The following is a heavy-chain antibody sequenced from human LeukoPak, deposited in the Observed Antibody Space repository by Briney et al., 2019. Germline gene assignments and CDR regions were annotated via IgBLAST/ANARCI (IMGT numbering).Heavy chain of an antibody. V-gene: IGHV4-4*07. J-gene: IGHJ6*03. CDR3: ARDYVSDMVRGVTFVYYMDV. D-gene: IGHD3-10*01. CDR1: DGSISSYY. Sequence: SETLSLTCTVSDGSISSYYWSWIRQPAGKGLEWIGRIYTSGSANYNPSLKSRVTMSVDTSKNQFSLKLSSVTAADTAVYYCARDYVSDMVRGVTFVYYMDVWGKGTTVTISS. CDR2: IYTSGSA.